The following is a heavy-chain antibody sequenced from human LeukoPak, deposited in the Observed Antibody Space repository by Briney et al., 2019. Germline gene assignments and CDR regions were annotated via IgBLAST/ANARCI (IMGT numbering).Heavy chain of an antibody. J-gene: IGHJ4*02. CDR1: EFTFSTYW. CDR2: ISSSSSYI. D-gene: IGHD2/OR15-2a*01. CDR3: ARVTFPTNDY. V-gene: IGHV3-21*01. Sequence: GGSLRLSCAASEFTFSTYWMSWVRQAPGKGLEWVSSISSSSSYIYYADSVKGRFTISRDNAKNSLYLQMNSLRAEDTAVYYCARVTFPTNDYWGQGTLVTVSS.